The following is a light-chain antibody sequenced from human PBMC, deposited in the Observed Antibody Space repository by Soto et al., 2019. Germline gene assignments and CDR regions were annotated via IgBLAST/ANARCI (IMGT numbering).Light chain of an antibody. V-gene: IGKV1-5*01. Sequence: IQMTQSPSTLSASVGDTVTITFRSSQSISSWLAWYQQKPGKAPKLLIYDASSLESGVPSRFSGSGSGTEFTLTISSLQPDDFATYYCQQYNSYWTFGQGTKVDIK. CDR2: DAS. CDR3: QQYNSYWT. CDR1: QSISSW. J-gene: IGKJ1*01.